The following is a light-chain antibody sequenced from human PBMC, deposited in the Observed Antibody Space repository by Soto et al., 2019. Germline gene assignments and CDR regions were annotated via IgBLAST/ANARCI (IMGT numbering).Light chain of an antibody. V-gene: IGLV1-51*02. CDR2: ENN. CDR1: SSNIGNNY. J-gene: IGLJ2*01. CDR3: GTWDSSLSAHVV. Sequence: QSVLTQPPSVSAAPGQTVTISCSGSSSNIGNNYVSWYQQLPGTAPKLLIYENNKRPSGIPDRFSGSKSGTSATLGITGLQTGDEADYCCGTWDSSLSAHVVFGGGTKLTVL.